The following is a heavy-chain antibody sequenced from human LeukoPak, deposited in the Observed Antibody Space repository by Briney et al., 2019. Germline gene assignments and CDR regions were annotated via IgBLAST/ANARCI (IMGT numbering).Heavy chain of an antibody. J-gene: IGHJ4*02. CDR3: ARGLTGRFDY. D-gene: IGHD1-20*01. Sequence: GGSLRLSCAASGFTFSSYWMSWVRQAPGKGLEWVSSISSSSSYIYYADSVKGRFTISRDNAKNSLYLQMNSLRAEDTAAYYCARGLTGRFDYWGQGTLVTVSS. CDR1: GFTFSSYW. CDR2: ISSSSSYI. V-gene: IGHV3-21*01.